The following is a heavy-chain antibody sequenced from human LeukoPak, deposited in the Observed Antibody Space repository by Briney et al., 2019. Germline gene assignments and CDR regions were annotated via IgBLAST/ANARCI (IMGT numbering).Heavy chain of an antibody. CDR1: GGTFSSYA. J-gene: IGHJ5*02. CDR2: IIPIFGTA. CDR3: ARGFRGVIQPLYNWFDP. D-gene: IGHD3-10*01. Sequence: GASVKVSCKASGGTFSSYAISWVRRAPGQGLEWMGGIIPIFGTANYAQKFQGRVTITADESTSTAYMELSSLRSEDTAVYYCARGFRGVIQPLYNWFDPWGQGTLVTVSS. V-gene: IGHV1-69*13.